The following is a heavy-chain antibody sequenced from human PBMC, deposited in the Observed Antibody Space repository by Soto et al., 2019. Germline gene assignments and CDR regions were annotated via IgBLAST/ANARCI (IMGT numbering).Heavy chain of an antibody. Sequence: GGSLRLSCAASGFTFSSYSMNWVRQAPGKGLEWVSSISSSSSYTYYADSVKGRFTISRDNAKNSLYLQMNSLRAEDTAVYYCARDLYDFWSGSPTYNWFDPWGQGTLVTVSS. CDR1: GFTFSSYS. D-gene: IGHD3-3*01. CDR3: ARDLYDFWSGSPTYNWFDP. V-gene: IGHV3-21*01. J-gene: IGHJ5*02. CDR2: ISSSSSYT.